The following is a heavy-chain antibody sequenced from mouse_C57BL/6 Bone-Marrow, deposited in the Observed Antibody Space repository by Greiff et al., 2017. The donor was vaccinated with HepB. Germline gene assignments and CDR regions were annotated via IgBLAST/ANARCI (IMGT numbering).Heavy chain of an antibody. Sequence: EVQLQESGPGMVKPSQSLSLTCTVTGYSITSGYDWHWIRHFPGNKLEWMGYISYSGSTNYNPSLKSRISITHDTSKNHFFLKLNSVTTEDTATYYCARRSKLVYWYFDVWGTGTTVTVSS. V-gene: IGHV3-1*01. CDR3: ARRSKLVYWYFDV. J-gene: IGHJ1*03. D-gene: IGHD4-1*01. CDR2: ISYSGST. CDR1: GYSITSGYD.